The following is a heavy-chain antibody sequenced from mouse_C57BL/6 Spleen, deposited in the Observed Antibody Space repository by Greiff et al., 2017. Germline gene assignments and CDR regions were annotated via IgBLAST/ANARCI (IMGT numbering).Heavy chain of an antibody. V-gene: IGHV1-55*01. CDR3: ARRDYYGSSYWYFDY. CDR2: IYPGSGST. D-gene: IGHD1-1*01. J-gene: IGHJ2*01. CDR1: GYTFTSYW. Sequence: QVQLQQPGAELVKPGASVKMSCKASGYTFTSYWITWVKQRPGQGLEWIGDIYPGSGSTNYNEKFKSKATLTVDTSSSTAYMQLSSLTSEDSAVYYCARRDYYGSSYWYFDYWGQGTTLTVSS.